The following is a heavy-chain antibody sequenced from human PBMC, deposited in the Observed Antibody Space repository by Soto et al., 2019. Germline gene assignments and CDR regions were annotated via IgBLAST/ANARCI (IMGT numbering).Heavy chain of an antibody. CDR2: IMPIFRTP. D-gene: IGHD5-12*01. Sequence: QVQLEQSGAEVKKPGSSVKVSCKASGGTFKNSAISWVRQAPGQGLEWMGGIMPIFRTPDYSQKFQGRVTITADESXXXVXXELSGLRSDDTAIYYCARDKARLQLGGNYYYILDVWGQGTTVTVSS. J-gene: IGHJ6*02. CDR3: ARDKARLQLGGNYYYILDV. V-gene: IGHV1-69*12. CDR1: GGTFKNSA.